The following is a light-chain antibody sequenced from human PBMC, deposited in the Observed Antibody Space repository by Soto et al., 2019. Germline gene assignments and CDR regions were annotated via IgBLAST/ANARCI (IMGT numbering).Light chain of an antibody. CDR2: WAS. V-gene: IGKV4-1*01. CDR1: QSVLYSSNNKNY. J-gene: IGKJ2*01. Sequence: DIVMTQSPDSLAVSLGERATINCKSSQSVLYSSNNKNYLAWYQQKPRQPPKLLIYWASTRESGVPDRFSGSGSWTDFTLTISSLQAEDVAVYYCQQYYGTPYTFGQGTKLEIK. CDR3: QQYYGTPYT.